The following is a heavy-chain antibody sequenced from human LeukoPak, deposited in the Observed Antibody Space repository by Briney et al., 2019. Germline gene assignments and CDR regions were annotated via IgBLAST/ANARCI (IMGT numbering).Heavy chain of an antibody. D-gene: IGHD1-26*01. CDR3: ACGGSYRFYDY. J-gene: IGHJ4*02. CDR2: ISGSGGST. CDR1: GFIFSSYA. V-gene: IGHV3-23*01. Sequence: GGPLRLSCAASGFIFSSYAMSWVRQAPGKGLEWVSAISGSGGSTYYADSVKGRLTISRDNSKNTLYLQMNSLRAEDTAVYYCACGGSYRFYDYWGQGTLVTVSS.